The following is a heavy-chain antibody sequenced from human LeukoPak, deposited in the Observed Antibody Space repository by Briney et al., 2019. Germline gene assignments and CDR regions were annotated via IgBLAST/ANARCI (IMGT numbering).Heavy chain of an antibody. CDR3: ARGPHHFYGMDG. D-gene: IGHD1-14*01. CDR1: GYTFSTDT. Sequence: GASVKFSCKASGYTFSTDTISCVRQAPGQGLEWLGRISAYNGNTYYAQRLQGRVTMTTDTSTTTAYMELKSLTSDDTAVYFCARGPHHFYGMDGWGQGTTVTVPS. J-gene: IGHJ6*02. V-gene: IGHV1-18*04. CDR2: ISAYNGNT.